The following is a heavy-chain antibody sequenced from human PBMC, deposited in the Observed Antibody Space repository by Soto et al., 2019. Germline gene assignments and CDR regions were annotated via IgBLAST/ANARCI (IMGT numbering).Heavy chain of an antibody. CDR1: GFTVGGNY. J-gene: IGHJ3*02. CDR3: ARGKRMVRGVQGGAFDI. D-gene: IGHD3-10*01. CDR2: IYSGGST. V-gene: IGHV3-66*01. Sequence: GGSLRLSCAASGFTVGGNYVSWVRQAPGKGLEWVSVIYSGGSTYYADSVKGRFTISRDNSKNTLYLQMNSLRAEDTAVYYCARGKRMVRGVQGGAFDIWGQGTMVTVSS.